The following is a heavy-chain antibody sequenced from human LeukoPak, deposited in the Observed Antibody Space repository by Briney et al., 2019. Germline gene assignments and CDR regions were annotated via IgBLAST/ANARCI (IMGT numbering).Heavy chain of an antibody. CDR3: ARKSYYDSSGYYFPFDY. Sequence: SVKVSCKASGCTFSSYAISWVRQAPGQGLEWMGGIIPIFGTANYAQKFQGRVTITADKSTSTAYMELSSLRSEDTAVYYCARKSYYDSSGYYFPFDYWGQGTLVTVSS. J-gene: IGHJ4*02. CDR1: GCTFSSYA. V-gene: IGHV1-69*06. D-gene: IGHD3-22*01. CDR2: IIPIFGTA.